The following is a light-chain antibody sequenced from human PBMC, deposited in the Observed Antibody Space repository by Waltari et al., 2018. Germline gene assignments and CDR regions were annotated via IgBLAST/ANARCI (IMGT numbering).Light chain of an antibody. CDR2: TAS. V-gene: IGKV1-39*01. CDR3: QQSYTTPYT. Sequence: DIQMTQAPSSLPASLGDRATITCRASQSITSHLNWYQQQPGKAPKLLIYTASSLQSGVPSRFSGSGSGTHFTLTISSLQPEDFATYFCQQSYTTPYTFGQGTKLEIK. J-gene: IGKJ2*01. CDR1: QSITSH.